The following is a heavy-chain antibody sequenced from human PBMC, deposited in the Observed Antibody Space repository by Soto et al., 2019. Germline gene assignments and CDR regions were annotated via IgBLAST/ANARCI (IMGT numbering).Heavy chain of an antibody. V-gene: IGHV3-11*01. CDR2: ISDDGYTI. Sequence: GGSLRLSCATSGFTFSDFYMSWVRQAPGKGPEWVSYISDDGYTIYYADSVKGRFTISRDNAENSLYLQMNNLRAEDTAVYYCAKDVVVGATTGLGDYYYYYGMDVWGQGTTVTVSS. CDR3: AKDVVVGATTGLGDYYYYYGMDV. J-gene: IGHJ6*02. CDR1: GFTFSDFY. D-gene: IGHD1-26*01.